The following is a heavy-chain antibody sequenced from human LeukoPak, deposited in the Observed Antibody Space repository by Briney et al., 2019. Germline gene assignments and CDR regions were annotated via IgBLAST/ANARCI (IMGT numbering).Heavy chain of an antibody. Sequence: GGSLRLSCAASGFIFSNNWMSWVRQAPGKGLEWVANIKGDGSETYYVDSVKGRFTISRDNTRDSLYLQMNSLRADDTATYYCTRDDFSGSYCDWGHGTLVTVSS. CDR2: IKGDGSET. CDR3: TRDDFSGSYCD. J-gene: IGHJ4*01. CDR1: GFIFSNNW. V-gene: IGHV3-7*01. D-gene: IGHD1-26*01.